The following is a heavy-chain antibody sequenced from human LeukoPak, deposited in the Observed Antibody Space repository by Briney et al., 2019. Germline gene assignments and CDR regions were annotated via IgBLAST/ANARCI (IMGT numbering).Heavy chain of an antibody. V-gene: IGHV3-33*01. D-gene: IGHD2-21*02. Sequence: GGSLRLSCAASGFTFSSYGMHWVRQAPGKGLEWMTVIWYDGSNKYYADSVKGRFTISRDNSKNTLYLQMNSLRAEDTAVYYCAREGVTHFDYWGQGTLVTVSS. CDR3: AREGVTHFDY. J-gene: IGHJ4*02. CDR2: IWYDGSNK. CDR1: GFTFSSYG.